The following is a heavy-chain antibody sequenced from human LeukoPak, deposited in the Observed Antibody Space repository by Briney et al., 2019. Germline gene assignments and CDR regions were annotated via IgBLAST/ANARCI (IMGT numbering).Heavy chain of an antibody. CDR1: GVSITSNY. J-gene: IGHJ5*02. V-gene: IGHV4-34*01. D-gene: IGHD1-26*01. CDR3: ARGSKMLGYNWFDP. Sequence: SETLSLXCSVSGVSITSNYWSWIRQPPGKGLEWIGEINHSGSTNYIPSLKSRVTISVDTSKNQFSLKLSSVTAADTAVYYCARGSKMLGYNWFDPWGQGTLVTVSS. CDR2: INHSGST.